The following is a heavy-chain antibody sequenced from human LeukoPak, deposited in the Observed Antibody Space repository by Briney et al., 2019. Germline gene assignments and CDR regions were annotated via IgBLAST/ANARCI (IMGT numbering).Heavy chain of an antibody. Sequence: PGGSLRLSCAASGFTFSSYAMTWVRQAPGKGLEWVSGISGSGGSTYYADSVKGRFTISRDNSKNTLYLQVNSLKTEDTAAYYCIAPVTWGQGTLVTVSS. D-gene: IGHD4-17*01. J-gene: IGHJ4*02. CDR1: GFTFSSYA. V-gene: IGHV3-23*01. CDR3: IAPVT. CDR2: ISGSGGST.